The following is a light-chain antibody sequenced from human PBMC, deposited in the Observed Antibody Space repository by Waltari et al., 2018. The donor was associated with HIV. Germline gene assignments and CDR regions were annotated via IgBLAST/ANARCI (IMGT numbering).Light chain of an antibody. CDR1: QSVGTY. CDR3: QQLRNWLT. J-gene: IGKJ4*01. V-gene: IGKV3-11*01. Sequence: EIVLTQSPATLSLSPGERATLSCRASQSVGTYLAWYQQKPGQAPRLLIYDASKRATCIPARFSGSGSETDFTLTISSLEPEDFAVYYCQQLRNWLTFGGGTKVEIK. CDR2: DAS.